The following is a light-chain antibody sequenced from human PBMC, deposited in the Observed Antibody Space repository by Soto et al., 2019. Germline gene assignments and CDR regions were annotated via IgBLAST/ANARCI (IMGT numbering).Light chain of an antibody. CDR2: GAS. Sequence: EIVLTQSPGTLSLSPGERATLSCRASQSVSSSYLAWYQPKPGQAPRLLIYGASSRATGIPDRFSGSGSGTDFTLTISRLEPEDFAVYYCQQYGSSPFGPGTKVDIK. CDR3: QQYGSSP. J-gene: IGKJ3*01. V-gene: IGKV3-20*01. CDR1: QSVSSSY.